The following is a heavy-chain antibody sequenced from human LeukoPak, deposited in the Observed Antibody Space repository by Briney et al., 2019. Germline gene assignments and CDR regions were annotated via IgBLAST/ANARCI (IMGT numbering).Heavy chain of an antibody. D-gene: IGHD6-13*01. CDR3: ATLPLGVAAAYYFDY. CDR2: IYQSGST. V-gene: IGHV4-30-2*01. CDR1: GGSISSGGYY. Sequence: SETLSLTCTVSGGSISSGGYYWSWIRQPPGKGLEWIGYIYQSGSTYYNPSLKSQVTISVDRSKNQFSLKLSSVTAADTAVYYCATLPLGVAAAYYFDYWGQGTLVTVSS. J-gene: IGHJ4*02.